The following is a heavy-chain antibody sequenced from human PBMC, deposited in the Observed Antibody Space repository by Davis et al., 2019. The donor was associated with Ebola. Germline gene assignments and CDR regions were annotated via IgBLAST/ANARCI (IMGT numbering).Heavy chain of an antibody. J-gene: IGHJ4*02. CDR1: GFTFSRNW. CDR2: ISGSGDST. D-gene: IGHD1-14*01. Sequence: PGGSLRLSCAASGFTFSRNWMSWVRQAPGKGLEWVSAISGSGDSTNYADSVKGRFTISRDNSKTTVFLQMNSLRADDTAVYFCATSPEYDNWGQGTLVTVSS. V-gene: IGHV3-23*01. CDR3: ATSPEYDN.